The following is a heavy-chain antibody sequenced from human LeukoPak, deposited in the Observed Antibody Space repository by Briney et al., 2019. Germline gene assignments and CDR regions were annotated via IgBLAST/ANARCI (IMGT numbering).Heavy chain of an antibody. J-gene: IGHJ4*02. CDR2: ISYSGST. CDR3: ARDGYISVAGYFDY. D-gene: IGHD6-19*01. Sequence: SETLSLTCAVSGGSISSYYWSWLRQPPGKGLEWIGFISYSGSTKYNPSLKSRVTISVDTSKNQFSLKLSSVTPADAAVYYCARDGYISVAGYFDYWGQGTLVTVSS. V-gene: IGHV4-59*01. CDR1: GGSISSYY.